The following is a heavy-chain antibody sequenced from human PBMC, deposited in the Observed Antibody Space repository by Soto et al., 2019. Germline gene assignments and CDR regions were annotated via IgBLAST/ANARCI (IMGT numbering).Heavy chain of an antibody. Sequence: QLVESGGGLVQPGGSLRLSCAASGFPFSLYPMNWVRQAPGKGLEWLSYISPSNTTIYYADSVKGRFTISRDNAKDSLDLQMNGLRDDETAVYYCARVGRGFCSSARCYTDGFDLWGQGTVVTVST. CDR1: GFPFSLYP. CDR2: ISPSNTTI. CDR3: ARVGRGFCSSARCYTDGFDL. J-gene: IGHJ3*01. V-gene: IGHV3-48*02. D-gene: IGHD2-2*01.